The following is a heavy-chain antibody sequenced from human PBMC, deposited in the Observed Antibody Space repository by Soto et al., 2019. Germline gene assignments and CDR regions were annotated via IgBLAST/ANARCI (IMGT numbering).Heavy chain of an antibody. J-gene: IGHJ6*02. Sequence: ASVKVSCKASGYTFTIYYMHWVRQAPGQGLEWMGIINPSGGSTSYAQKFQGRVTMTRDTSTSTVYMELSSLRSEDTAVYYCAREILGNYYGMDVWGQGTTVTVSS. D-gene: IGHD7-27*01. CDR2: INPSGGST. CDR3: AREILGNYYGMDV. CDR1: GYTFTIYY. V-gene: IGHV1-46*01.